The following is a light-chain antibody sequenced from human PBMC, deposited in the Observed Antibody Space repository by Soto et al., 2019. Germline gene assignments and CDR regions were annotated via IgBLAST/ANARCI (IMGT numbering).Light chain of an antibody. V-gene: IGKV3-11*01. J-gene: IGKJ4*02. CDR2: DAS. Sequence: EIVLTQSPATLSLSPGERATLSCRAGQSVSSYLAWYQQKPGQAPRLLIYDASNRATGIPARFSGSGSGTDFTLTISSLEPEDFAVYYCQQRSNWPGFGGGTKVEIK. CDR1: QSVSSY. CDR3: QQRSNWPG.